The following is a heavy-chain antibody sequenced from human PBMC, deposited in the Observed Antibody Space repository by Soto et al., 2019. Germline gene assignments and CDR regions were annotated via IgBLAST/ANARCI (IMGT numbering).Heavy chain of an antibody. CDR1: GGTFSSYA. Sequence: LVKVSCKASGGTFSSYAISWVRQAPGQGLEWMGGIIPIFGTANYAQKFQGRVTITADESTSTAYMELSSLGSEDTAVYYCARDYYDSSGPRPYRRYGMHGCDKATTLTVAS. D-gene: IGHD3-22*01. CDR3: ARDYYDSSGPRPYRRYGMHG. V-gene: IGHV1-69*13. CDR2: IIPIFGTA. J-gene: IGHJ6*04.